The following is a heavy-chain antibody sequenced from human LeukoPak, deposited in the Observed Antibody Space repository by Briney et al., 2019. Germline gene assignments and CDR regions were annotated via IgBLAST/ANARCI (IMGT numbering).Heavy chain of an antibody. CDR1: GFTFSSYW. D-gene: IGHD5-12*01. CDR3: ARATVVATGPLFDY. Sequence: GGSLRLSCAASGFTFSSYWMSWVRQAPGKGLEWVANIKQDGSEKYYVDSVKGRFTISRDNAKNSLYLQMNSLRAEDTAVYYCARATVVATGPLFDYWGQGTLVTVSS. V-gene: IGHV3-7*01. J-gene: IGHJ4*02. CDR2: IKQDGSEK.